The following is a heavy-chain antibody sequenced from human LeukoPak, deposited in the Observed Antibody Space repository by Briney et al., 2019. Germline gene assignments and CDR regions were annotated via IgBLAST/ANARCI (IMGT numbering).Heavy chain of an antibody. V-gene: IGHV4-31*03. J-gene: IGHJ5*02. CDR3: ARDTAMANNWFDP. CDR1: GVSISSGGYY. Sequence: SETLSLTCTVSGVSISSGGYYWSWIRQHPGKGLEWIGYIYYSGSTYYNPSLKSRVTISVDTSKNQFSLKLSSVTAADTAVYYCARDTAMANNWFDPWGQGTLVTVSS. CDR2: IYYSGST. D-gene: IGHD5-18*01.